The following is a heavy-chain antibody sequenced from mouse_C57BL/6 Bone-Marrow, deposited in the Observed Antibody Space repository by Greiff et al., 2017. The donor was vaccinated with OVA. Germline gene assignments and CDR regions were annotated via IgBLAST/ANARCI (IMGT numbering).Heavy chain of an antibody. CDR2: IYPGSGST. Sequence: QVQLQQPGAELVKPGASVKMSCKASGYTFTSYWITWVKQRPGQGLEWIGDIYPGSGSTNYNEKFKSKATQTVDTSSSTAYMQLSSLTSEDSAVYYCARDDYDTAWFAYWGQGTLVTVSA. CDR3: ARDDYDTAWFAY. D-gene: IGHD2-4*01. CDR1: GYTFTSYW. J-gene: IGHJ3*01. V-gene: IGHV1-55*01.